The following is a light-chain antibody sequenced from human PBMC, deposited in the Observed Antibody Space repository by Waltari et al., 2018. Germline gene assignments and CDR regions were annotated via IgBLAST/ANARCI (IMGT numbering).Light chain of an antibody. CDR3: MQGTHWPPWT. V-gene: IGKV2-30*02. CDR1: QSLVHSDGNTY. J-gene: IGKJ1*01. CDR2: QVS. Sequence: DVLLTQSPLSLPVTLGQPASISCRSSQSLVHSDGNTYLNWFQQRPGQSPRRLIYQVSKRDSGVPDRFSGSGSGADSTLKISRVEAEDVGVYYCMQGTHWPPWTFGQGTKVEIK.